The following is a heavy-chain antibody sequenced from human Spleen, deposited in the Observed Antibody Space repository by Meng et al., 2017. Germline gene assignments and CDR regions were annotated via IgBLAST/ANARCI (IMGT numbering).Heavy chain of an antibody. CDR2: IYYSGST. CDR3: ARGPDTAMPKYYYYGMDV. V-gene: IGHV4-59*01. D-gene: IGHD5-18*01. CDR1: GGSISSYY. J-gene: IGHJ6*02. Sequence: SETLSLTCSVSGGSISSYYWSWIRQPPGKGLEWSGYIYYSGSTNYNPSLKSRVTISVDTSKNQFSLKLRSVTAADTAVYYCARGPDTAMPKYYYYGMDVWGQGTTVTVSS.